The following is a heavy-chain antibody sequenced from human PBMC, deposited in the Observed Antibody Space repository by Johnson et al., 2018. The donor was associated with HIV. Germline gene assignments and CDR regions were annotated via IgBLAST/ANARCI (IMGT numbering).Heavy chain of an antibody. D-gene: IGHD1-26*01. CDR1: GFTFSSYA. J-gene: IGHJ3*01. Sequence: QVQLVESGGGLGQPGRSLRLSCAASGFTFSSYAMHWVRQAPGKWLEWVAVISYDGSTNYYADSLTGRFTISRDNSKNTLDLQMNSLRAEDTAVYYCAAYSGRNAFDLWGQGTMVTVSS. CDR2: ISYDGSTN. CDR3: AAYSGRNAFDL. V-gene: IGHV3-30-3*01.